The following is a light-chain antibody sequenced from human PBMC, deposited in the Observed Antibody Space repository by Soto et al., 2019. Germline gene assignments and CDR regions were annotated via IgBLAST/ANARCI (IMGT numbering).Light chain of an antibody. V-gene: IGKV1-5*03. CDR3: QQYSMNLFT. J-gene: IGKJ3*01. Sequence: DIQMTQSPSTLSASVGDRVTITCRASQSISSYLAWYQQKPGKAPKLLIYKASSLDSGVPSRFSGSGSGTEFTLTISSLQPDDSGTYYCQQYSMNLFTFGPGTKVDIK. CDR1: QSISSY. CDR2: KAS.